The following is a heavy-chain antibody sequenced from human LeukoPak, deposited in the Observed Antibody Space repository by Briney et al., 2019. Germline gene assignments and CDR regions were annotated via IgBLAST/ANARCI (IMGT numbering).Heavy chain of an antibody. CDR2: IYSTGST. J-gene: IGHJ4*02. D-gene: IGHD3-10*01. CDR1: GASIKTGSYF. V-gene: IGHV4-39*07. Sequence: PSETLSLTCTVSGASIKTGSYFWGWIRQPPGKGLEWIGNIYSTGSTYYNPSLKSRVTISVDTSKNQFSLNLISVTAADTAVYYCARYYASRTVWGQGTLVTVSS. CDR3: ARYYASRTV.